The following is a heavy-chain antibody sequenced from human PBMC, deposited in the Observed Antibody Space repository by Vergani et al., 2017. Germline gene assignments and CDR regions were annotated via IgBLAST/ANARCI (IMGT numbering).Heavy chain of an antibody. CDR1: GYSFNNYA. CDR2: INPTTGNP. D-gene: IGHD6-19*01. J-gene: IGHJ4*02. CDR3: ARAKRGRLAVGATYS. Sequence: QEQLVQSGSELKKPGASVKVSCKTSGYSFNNYAIHWVRQAPGQGLECMGWINPTTGNPTYARAFTGLFVFSLDNSISTAYLQIGSLKAEDTAVYFCARAKRGRLAVGATYSLVQGTLLTVSS. V-gene: IGHV7-4-1*01.